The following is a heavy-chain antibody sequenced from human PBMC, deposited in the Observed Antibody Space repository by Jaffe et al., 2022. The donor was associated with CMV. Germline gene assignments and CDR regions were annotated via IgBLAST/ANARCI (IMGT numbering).Heavy chain of an antibody. Sequence: EVQLVESGGGLVQPGGSLRLSCAASGFTFSSYDMHWVRQATGKGLEWVSAIGTAGDTYYPGSVKGRFTISRENAKNSLYLQMNSLRAGDTAVYYCARGGKPQTYYYYYGMDVWGQGTTVTVSS. CDR2: IGTAGDT. CDR1: GFTFSSYD. CDR3: ARGGKPQTYYYYYGMDV. J-gene: IGHJ6*02. V-gene: IGHV3-13*01.